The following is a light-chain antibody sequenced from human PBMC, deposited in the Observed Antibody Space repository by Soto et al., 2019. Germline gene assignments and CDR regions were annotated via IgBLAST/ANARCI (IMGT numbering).Light chain of an antibody. CDR2: KAS. CDR3: QQYNTYPLT. Sequence: DIQMTQSPSTLSASVGDRVTITCRASQGISTWLAWYQQKPGKAPKLLIYKASNLECGVPSRFSGSGSGTEFTITISSLQPDDFATYYCQQYNTYPLTFVGGTTVEIK. V-gene: IGKV1-5*03. CDR1: QGISTW. J-gene: IGKJ4*01.